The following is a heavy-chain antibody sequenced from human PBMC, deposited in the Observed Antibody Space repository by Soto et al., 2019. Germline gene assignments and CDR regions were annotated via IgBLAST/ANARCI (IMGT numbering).Heavy chain of an antibody. V-gene: IGHV4-30-2*01. D-gene: IGHD6-13*01. Sequence: SETLSLTCAVSGGSISSGGYSWSWIRQPPGKGLEWIGYIYHSGSTYYNPSLKSRVTISVDPSKNQFSLQLNSVTPEDTAVYFCARAMGVAAAPDFWGQGTLVTVSS. CDR1: GGSISSGGYS. CDR3: ARAMGVAAAPDF. CDR2: IYHSGST. J-gene: IGHJ4*02.